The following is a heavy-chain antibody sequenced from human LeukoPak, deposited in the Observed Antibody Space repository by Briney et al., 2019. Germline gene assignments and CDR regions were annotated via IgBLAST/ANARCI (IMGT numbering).Heavy chain of an antibody. CDR2: ISGSAGST. CDR1: GFTFNSYA. J-gene: IGHJ4*02. D-gene: IGHD3-22*01. V-gene: IGHV3-23*01. CDR3: AKDESYYFDSSGYYHDY. Sequence: GGSLGLSCAASGFTFNSYAMSWVRQAPGKGLEWVSTISGSAGSTYYADSVKGRFTISRDNSKNTLYLQMNSLRAEDTAVYYCAKDESYYFDSSGYYHDYWGQGTLVTVSS.